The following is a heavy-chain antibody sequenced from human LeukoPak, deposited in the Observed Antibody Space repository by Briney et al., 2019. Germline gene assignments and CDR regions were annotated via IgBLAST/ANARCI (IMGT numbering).Heavy chain of an antibody. V-gene: IGHV4-59*01. Sequence: NASETLSLTCTVSGGSISSYYWSWIRQPPGKGLEWIGYIYYSGSTNYNPSLKSRVTISVDTSKNQFSLKLSSVTAADTAVYYCARENYDFIQGPYYYYMDVWGKGTTVTVSS. CDR3: ARENYDFIQGPYYYYMDV. CDR2: IYYSGST. CDR1: GGSISSYY. D-gene: IGHD3-3*01. J-gene: IGHJ6*03.